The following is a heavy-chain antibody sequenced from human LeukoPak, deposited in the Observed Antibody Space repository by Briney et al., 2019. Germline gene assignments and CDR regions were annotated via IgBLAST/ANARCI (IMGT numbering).Heavy chain of an antibody. CDR1: GFTFSSYS. Sequence: GGSLRLSCAASGFTFSSYSMNWVRQAPGKGLEWVSSISSSNSYIYYADSVKGRFTISRDNAKNSLYLQMNSLRAEDTAVYYCARDLGEWEFDWGQGTLVTVSS. J-gene: IGHJ4*02. CDR2: ISSSNSYI. D-gene: IGHD3-16*01. V-gene: IGHV3-21*06. CDR3: ARDLGEWEFD.